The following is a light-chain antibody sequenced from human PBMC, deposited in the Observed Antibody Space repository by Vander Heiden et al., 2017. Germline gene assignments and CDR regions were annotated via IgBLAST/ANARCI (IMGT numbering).Light chain of an antibody. V-gene: IGKV1-9*01. Sequence: DIQLTHSPSFLSESVGDRVTITCRASQGISSYLALYQQKPGKAPKLLIYAASTLQSGVPSRFSGSGSGTEFTLTISSLQPEDFATYYCQQLNSYPRITFGQGTRLEIK. J-gene: IGKJ5*01. CDR1: QGISSY. CDR2: AAS. CDR3: QQLNSYPRIT.